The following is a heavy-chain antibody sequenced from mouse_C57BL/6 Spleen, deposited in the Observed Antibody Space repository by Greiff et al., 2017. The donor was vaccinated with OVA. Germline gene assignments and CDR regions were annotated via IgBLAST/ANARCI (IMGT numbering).Heavy chain of an antibody. CDR1: GYSITSGYY. V-gene: IGHV3-6*01. D-gene: IGHD3-3*01. Sequence: EVKLMESGPGLVKPSPSLSLTCSVTGYSITSGYYWNWIRQFPGNKLEWMGYISYDGSNNYNPSLKNRISITRDPSKNQFFLKLNSVTTEDTATYYCARDGLRDYAMDYWGQGTSVTVSS. CDR3: ARDGLRDYAMDY. CDR2: ISYDGSN. J-gene: IGHJ4*01.